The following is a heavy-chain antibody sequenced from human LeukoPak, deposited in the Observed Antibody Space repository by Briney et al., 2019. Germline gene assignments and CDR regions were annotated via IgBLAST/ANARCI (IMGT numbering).Heavy chain of an antibody. CDR2: IYYSGST. J-gene: IGHJ3*02. CDR3: ARVDCSSTSCSEAFDI. Sequence: SETLSLTCTVSGGSISSYYWSWIRQPPGKGLEWIGYIYYSGSTNYNPSLKSRVTISVDTSKNQFSLKLSSVTAADTAVYYCARVDCSSTSCSEAFDIWGQGTMVTVSS. CDR1: GGSISSYY. D-gene: IGHD2-2*01. V-gene: IGHV4-59*01.